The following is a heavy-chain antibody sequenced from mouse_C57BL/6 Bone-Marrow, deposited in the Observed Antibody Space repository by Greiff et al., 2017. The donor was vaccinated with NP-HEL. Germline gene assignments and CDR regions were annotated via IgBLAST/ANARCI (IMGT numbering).Heavy chain of an antibody. D-gene: IGHD2-3*01. J-gene: IGHJ3*01. Sequence: VKVVESGPGLVAPSQSLSITCTVSGFSLTSYGVDWVRQSPGKGLEWLGVIWGVGSTNYNSALKSRLSISKDNSKSQVFLKMNSLQTDDTAMYYCASRGDGYFWFAYWGQGTLVTVSA. V-gene: IGHV2-6*01. CDR1: GFSLTSYG. CDR3: ASRGDGYFWFAY. CDR2: IWGVGST.